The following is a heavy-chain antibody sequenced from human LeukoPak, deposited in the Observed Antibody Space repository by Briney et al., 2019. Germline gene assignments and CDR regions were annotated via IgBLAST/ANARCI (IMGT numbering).Heavy chain of an antibody. CDR1: GGSLSSYY. J-gene: IGHJ6*02. Sequence: PSETLSLTCTVSGGSLSSYYWSWIRQPAGKGLEWIGRIYTSGSTNYNPSLKSRVTMSVDTSKNQFSLKLSSVTAADTAVYYCAREDTGPHYDILTGYPDYYGMDVWGQGTTVTVSS. V-gene: IGHV4-4*07. CDR3: AREDTGPHYDILTGYPDYYGMDV. D-gene: IGHD3-9*01. CDR2: IYTSGST.